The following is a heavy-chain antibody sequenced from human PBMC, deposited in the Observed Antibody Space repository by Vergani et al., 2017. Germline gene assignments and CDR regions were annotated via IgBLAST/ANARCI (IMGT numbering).Heavy chain of an antibody. CDR2: VFYGGGT. CDR3: ARHISGVRPSSMTAFDY. V-gene: IGHV4-39*01. J-gene: IGHJ4*02. D-gene: IGHD6-6*01. CDR1: GNSISTSSYA. Sequence: QMQLQESGPGLVKPSETLSLICTVSGNSISTSSYAWGWIRQPPGKTLEWIGTVFYGGGTSYNPSLKSRVTLSLDTSKKQISLHLTSVTAADTAVYYCARHISGVRPSSMTAFDYWGQGTLVTVSS.